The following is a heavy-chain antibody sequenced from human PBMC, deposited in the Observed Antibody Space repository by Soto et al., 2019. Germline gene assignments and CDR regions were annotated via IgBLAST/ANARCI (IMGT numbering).Heavy chain of an antibody. CDR3: ARHGAATPVYALDV. Sequence: EVQLVQSGAEVKKPGDSLRISCRVSGYSFSNHYITWLRQVPGKGLEWVGRINPSDSFINYNPSLGGRVSISVDKSISTVYLHWRSLTAPDTAMYYCARHGAATPVYALDVWGQGTTVKVSS. CDR1: GYSFSNHY. D-gene: IGHD2-15*01. CDR2: INPSDSFI. V-gene: IGHV5-10-1*03. J-gene: IGHJ6*02.